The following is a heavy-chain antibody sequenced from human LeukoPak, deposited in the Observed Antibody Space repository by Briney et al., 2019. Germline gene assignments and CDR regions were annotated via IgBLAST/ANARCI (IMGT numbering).Heavy chain of an antibody. J-gene: IGHJ5*02. D-gene: IGHD6-13*01. CDR3: ARGLAAAAPLNWFDP. V-gene: IGHV4-59*01. CDR1: GDSISSYY. Sequence: SETLSLTCTVSGDSISSYYWSWIRQPPGEGLEWIGYIYYSGSTNYNPSLKSRVTISVDTSKNQFSLKLSSVTAADTAVYYCARGLAAAAPLNWFDPWGQGTLVTVSS. CDR2: IYYSGST.